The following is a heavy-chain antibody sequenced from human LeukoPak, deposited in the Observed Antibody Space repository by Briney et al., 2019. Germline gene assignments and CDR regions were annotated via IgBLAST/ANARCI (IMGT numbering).Heavy chain of an antibody. CDR2: IYYSGST. J-gene: IGHJ4*02. CDR1: GGSISSYY. Sequence: PSETLSLTCTVSGGSISSYYWSWIRQPPGEGLEWIGYIYYSGSTNYNPSLKSRVTISVDTSKNQFSLKLSSVTAADTAVYYCAREDYYDSSGYYQYWGQGTLVTVSS. V-gene: IGHV4-59*01. D-gene: IGHD3-22*01. CDR3: AREDYYDSSGYYQY.